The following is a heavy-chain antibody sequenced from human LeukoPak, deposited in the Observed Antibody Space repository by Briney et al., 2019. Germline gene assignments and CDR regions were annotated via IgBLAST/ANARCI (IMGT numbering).Heavy chain of an antibody. Sequence: PSETLSLTCAVYGGSFSGYYWSWIRQPPGKGLEWIGEINHSGSTNYNPSLKSRVTISVDTSKNQFSLKLSSVTAADTAVYYCARGVLNYSKHQNLRYYFDYWGQGTLVTVSS. CDR2: INHSGST. J-gene: IGHJ4*02. CDR1: GGSFSGYY. CDR3: ARGVLNYSKHQNLRYYFDY. D-gene: IGHD4-11*01. V-gene: IGHV4-34*01.